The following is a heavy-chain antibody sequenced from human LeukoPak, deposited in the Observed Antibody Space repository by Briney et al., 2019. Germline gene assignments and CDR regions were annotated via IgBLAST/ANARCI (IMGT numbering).Heavy chain of an antibody. Sequence: ASVKVSCKASGYTFTSYDINWVRQATGQGLEWMGWMNPNSGNTGYAQKFQGRVTMTRNTSISTAYMELSSLRSEDTAVYYCARGVGYSYGYDYWGQGTLVTVSS. J-gene: IGHJ4*02. V-gene: IGHV1-8*01. CDR3: ARGVGYSYGYDY. D-gene: IGHD5-18*01. CDR2: MNPNSGNT. CDR1: GYTFTSYD.